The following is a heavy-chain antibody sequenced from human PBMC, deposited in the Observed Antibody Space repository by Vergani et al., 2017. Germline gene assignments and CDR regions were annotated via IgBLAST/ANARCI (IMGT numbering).Heavy chain of an antibody. CDR2: ISPHTGRT. V-gene: IGHV1-18*01. J-gene: IGHJ2*01. D-gene: IGHD2-2*01. CDR1: GYTFRNKD. Sequence: QIQLVQSAAEVKKPGAALNVSCKASGYTFRNKDISWLRQAPGHGLEWMGSISPHTGRTNTAQQFQDRVIMTTDTSTSTAYLSLGTLTSDDTAVYFCARNFLGRDIEVVPTAPFWLFDLWGRGTRVTVSS. CDR3: ARNFLGRDIEVVPTAPFWLFDL.